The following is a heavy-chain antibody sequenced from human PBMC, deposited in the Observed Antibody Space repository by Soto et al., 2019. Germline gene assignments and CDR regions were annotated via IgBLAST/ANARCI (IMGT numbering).Heavy chain of an antibody. CDR1: SGSFSTYY. Sequence: QVQLQQWGAGLLKPSETLSLTCAVYSGSFSTYYWNWIRQPPGKGLEWIGEINQSGSTNYNPSLKSRVTISGDNSKNPFSLEPNLVTAADPAVYYRARGYYYGSGSSFPNWGPGTLVTVSS. V-gene: IGHV4-34*01. J-gene: IGHJ4*02. CDR3: ARGYYYGSGSSFPN. D-gene: IGHD3-10*01. CDR2: INQSGST.